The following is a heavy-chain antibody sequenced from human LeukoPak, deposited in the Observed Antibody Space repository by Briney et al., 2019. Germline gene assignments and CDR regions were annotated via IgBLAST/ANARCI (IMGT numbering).Heavy chain of an antibody. CDR3: SRSSQGGSGLYYGYYYYKGV. Sequence: ASVKVSCKASGYTFTSYGISWVRQAPVQGLEWMGWISAYNGNTNYAQKLQGRVTMTTDTSTSTAYIELRSLRSDDTAVYYCSRSSQGGSGLYYGYYYYKGVWGKGTTVTISS. J-gene: IGHJ6*03. CDR2: ISAYNGNT. V-gene: IGHV1-18*01. CDR1: GYTFTSYG. D-gene: IGHD3-16*01.